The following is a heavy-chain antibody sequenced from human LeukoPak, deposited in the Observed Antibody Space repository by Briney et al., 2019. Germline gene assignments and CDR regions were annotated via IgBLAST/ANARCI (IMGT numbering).Heavy chain of an antibody. V-gene: IGHV4-39*07. CDR2: INHSGST. J-gene: IGHJ5*02. D-gene: IGHD2-2*01. Sequence: SETLSLTCTVSGGSISSNEYFWGWIRQPPGKGLEWIGEINHSGSTNYNPSLKSRVTISVDTSKNQFSLKLSSVTAADTAVYYCARPRVPAAMLHSYGFDPWGQGTLVTVSS. CDR3: ARPRVPAAMLHSYGFDP. CDR1: GGSISSNEYF.